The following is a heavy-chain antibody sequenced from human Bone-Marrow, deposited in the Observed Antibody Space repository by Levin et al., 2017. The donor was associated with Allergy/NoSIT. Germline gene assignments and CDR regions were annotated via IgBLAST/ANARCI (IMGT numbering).Heavy chain of an antibody. CDR2: IGSSGAGP. Sequence: GESLKISCEASGFAFNSYGMNWVRQAPGKGLEWVAGIGSSGAGPYYADSVKGRFTISRGTPKNTLYLQMDSLTAEDTALYYCAKAFRTYSTGIFASWGPGTLVTVSS. J-gene: IGHJ4*02. D-gene: IGHD6-13*01. CDR3: AKAFRTYSTGIFAS. V-gene: IGHV3-23*01. CDR1: GFAFNSYG.